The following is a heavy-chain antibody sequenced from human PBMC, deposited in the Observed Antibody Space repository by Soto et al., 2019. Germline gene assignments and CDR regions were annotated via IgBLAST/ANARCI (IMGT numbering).Heavy chain of an antibody. J-gene: IGHJ4*02. V-gene: IGHV3-74*01. CDR1: GFLFSTYW. CDR3: ARGVGDYTYFDH. CDR2: IKSDVSST. D-gene: IGHD3-3*01. Sequence: EVQLVESGGGLVQPGGSLRLSCAASGFLFSTYWMFWVRQAPRKGLLWVSRIKSDVSSTSYADSVKGRFTISRDNTTNTLYLQMTSLRAEDTAVYYCARGVGDYTYFDHWGQGTLVTVSS.